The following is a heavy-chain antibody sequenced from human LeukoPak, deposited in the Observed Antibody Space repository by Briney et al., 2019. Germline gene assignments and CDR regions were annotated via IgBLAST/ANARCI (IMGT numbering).Heavy chain of an antibody. CDR2: ISSSSSTI. CDR1: GFTFSSYS. V-gene: IGHV3-48*01. D-gene: IGHD3-22*01. Sequence: GGSLRLSCAASGFTFSSYSMNWVRQAPGKGLEWASYISSSSSTIYYADSVKGRFTISRDNAKNSLYLQMNSLRAEDTAVYYCARGTPNYYDSSGSPGIWGQGTLVTVSS. J-gene: IGHJ4*02. CDR3: ARGTPNYYDSSGSPGI.